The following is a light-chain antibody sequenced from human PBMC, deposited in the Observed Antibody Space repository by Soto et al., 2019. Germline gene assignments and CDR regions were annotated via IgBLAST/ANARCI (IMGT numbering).Light chain of an antibody. Sequence: DIQMTQSPPTLSASVGDRVTISCRASQSITGWLAWFQQKPGKAPKLLISKASKLESGVPSRFRGSGSGTDFTFTISGLQPDDYESSVCQQYNPYSPWTFGQGTKVEIK. CDR3: QQYNPYSPWT. CDR1: QSITGW. J-gene: IGKJ1*01. CDR2: KAS. V-gene: IGKV1-5*03.